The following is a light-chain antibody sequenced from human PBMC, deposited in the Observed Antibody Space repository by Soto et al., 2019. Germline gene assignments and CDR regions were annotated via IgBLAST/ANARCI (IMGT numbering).Light chain of an antibody. J-gene: IGKJ1*01. CDR2: DAS. V-gene: IGKV1-5*01. Sequence: DIPMTQSPSTLSPSIGDRVTITFRASRSISDWLAWYQQKPGKAPKLLIFDASNLKSGVPSRFSGSGSGTEFTLTISRLQPDDVATYYCLQYSSHSWTFGQGTKVDIK. CDR1: RSISDW. CDR3: LQYSSHSWT.